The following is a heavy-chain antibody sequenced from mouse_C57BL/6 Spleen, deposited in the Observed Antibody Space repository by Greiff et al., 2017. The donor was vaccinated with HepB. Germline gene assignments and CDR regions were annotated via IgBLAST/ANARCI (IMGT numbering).Heavy chain of an antibody. CDR2: INPSTGGT. J-gene: IGHJ4*01. D-gene: IGHD2-4*01. CDR3: ARVGLGIYYAMDY. CDR1: GYSFTGYY. V-gene: IGHV1-42*01. Sequence: VQLQQSGPELVKPGASVKISCKASGYSFTGYYMNWVKQSPEKSLEWIGEINPSTGGTTYNQKFKAKATLTVDKSSSTAYMQLKSLTSEDSAVYYCARVGLGIYYAMDYWGQGTSVTVSS.